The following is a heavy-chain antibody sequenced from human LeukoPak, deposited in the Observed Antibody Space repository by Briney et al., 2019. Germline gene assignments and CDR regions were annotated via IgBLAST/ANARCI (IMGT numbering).Heavy chain of an antibody. J-gene: IGHJ3*02. CDR1: GFTFSSYG. CDR3: ARAPPDDAFDI. V-gene: IGHV3-30*03. CDR2: ISYDGSNK. Sequence: GRSLRLSCAASGFTFSSYGMHWVRQAPGKGLEWVAVISYDGSNKYYADSVKGRFTISRDNSKNTLYLQMNSRRAEDTAVYYCARAPPDDAFDIWGQGTMVTVSS.